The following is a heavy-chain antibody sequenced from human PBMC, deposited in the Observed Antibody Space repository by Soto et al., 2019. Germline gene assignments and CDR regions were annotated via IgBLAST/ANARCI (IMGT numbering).Heavy chain of an antibody. D-gene: IGHD3-22*01. CDR3: ARHKPVPYYYDSSGYYPTATSDAFDI. V-gene: IGHV4-39*01. J-gene: IGHJ3*02. CDR1: GGSISSSSYY. Sequence: QLQLQESGPGLVKPSETLSLTCTVSGGSISSSSYYWGWIRQPPGKGLEWIGSIYYSGSTYYNPSLKSRVTISVDTSKNQFSLKLSSVTAADTAVYYCARHKPVPYYYDSSGYYPTATSDAFDIWGQGTMVTVSS. CDR2: IYYSGST.